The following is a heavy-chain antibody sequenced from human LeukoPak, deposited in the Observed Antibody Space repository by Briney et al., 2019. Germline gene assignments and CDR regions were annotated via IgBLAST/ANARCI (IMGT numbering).Heavy chain of an antibody. CDR1: GFTFSTYT. CDR2: ISSGSRDI. Sequence: GGSLRLSYVVSGFTFSTYTMNWVRQAPGKGLEWVSSISSGSRDIYYADSLKGRFTISRDNAKNSLYLQMNSLRAEDTAVYYCAKQNARGGTYEPVTVWGQAALVTVSS. J-gene: IGHJ4*02. D-gene: IGHD3-16*01. V-gene: IGHV3-21*01. CDR3: AKQNARGGTYEPVTV.